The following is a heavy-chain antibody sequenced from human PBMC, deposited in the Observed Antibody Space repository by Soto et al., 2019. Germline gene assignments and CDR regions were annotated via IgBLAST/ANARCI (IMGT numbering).Heavy chain of an antibody. CDR3: AKSPSIAEAGTFAFDI. CDR2: ISGSGGST. J-gene: IGHJ3*02. CDR1: GFTFSSYA. V-gene: IGHV3-23*01. Sequence: GGSLRLSCAASGFTFSSYAMSWVRQAPGKGLEWVSAISGSGGSTYYADSVKGRFTISRDNSKNTLYLQMNSLRAEDTAVYYCAKSPSIAEAGTFAFDIWGQGTMVTVSS. D-gene: IGHD6-13*01.